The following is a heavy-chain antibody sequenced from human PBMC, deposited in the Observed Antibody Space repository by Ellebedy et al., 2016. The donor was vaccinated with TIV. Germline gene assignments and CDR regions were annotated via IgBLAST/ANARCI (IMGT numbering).Heavy chain of an antibody. CDR3: ANSPPLGFGVKSLDV. CDR1: GFTVSSNY. V-gene: IGHV3-53*01. J-gene: IGHJ6*02. D-gene: IGHD4-23*01. CDR2: LYRGGST. Sequence: GESLKISCEASGFTVSSNYMSWVRQAPGKGLEWVSILYRGGSTYYADSVKGRFSISRDNSKNTLYLQMNSLRAEDTAVYYCANSPPLGFGVKSLDVWGQGTTVTVSS.